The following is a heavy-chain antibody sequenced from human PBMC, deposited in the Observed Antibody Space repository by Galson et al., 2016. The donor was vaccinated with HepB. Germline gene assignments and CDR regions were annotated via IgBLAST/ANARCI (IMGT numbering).Heavy chain of an antibody. CDR1: GFTFSRYW. CDR2: IYSDGSSP. V-gene: IGHV3-74*03. Sequence: SLRLSCAASGFTFSRYWMHWVRRAPGEGLVWVSRIYSDGSSPAYADSVKGRFTISRDNAKSTLYLQMDSLRVEDTAVYYCARMATAGELPRLIFYGMDRWCIGTKVTVSS. J-gene: IGHJ6*04. CDR3: ARMATAGELPRLIFYGMDR. D-gene: IGHD3-10*01.